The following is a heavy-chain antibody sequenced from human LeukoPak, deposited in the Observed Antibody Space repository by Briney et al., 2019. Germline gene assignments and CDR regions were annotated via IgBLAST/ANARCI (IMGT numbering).Heavy chain of an antibody. CDR2: IYPGDSGP. J-gene: IGHJ3*01. V-gene: IGHV5-51*01. CDR3: GMSGDRVPLQDYVFDV. Sequence: GESLKISFKVSGYSFTSYCIGWVRPMPGKGLEWMGIIYPGDSGPTYSPSFQGQVTISVDKSINTAYLQWSSLQASDTAMYYCGMSGDRVPLQDYVFDVWGQGTMVTVSS. CDR1: GYSFTSYC. D-gene: IGHD1-26*01.